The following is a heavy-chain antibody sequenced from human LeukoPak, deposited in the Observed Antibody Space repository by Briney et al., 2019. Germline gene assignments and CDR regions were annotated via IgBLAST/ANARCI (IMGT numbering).Heavy chain of an antibody. CDR2: IRYDGSNE. Sequence: GGSLRLSCAASGFTFSDYGMHWVRQAPGKGLEWVAFIRYDGSNEYYVDSVKGRFTVSRDNSKNTLYLQMNNLRAEDTAVYYCTKSFWSGYTYYFDYWGQGTLVTVSS. CDR3: TKSFWSGYTYYFDY. D-gene: IGHD3-3*01. J-gene: IGHJ4*02. V-gene: IGHV3-30*02. CDR1: GFTFSDYG.